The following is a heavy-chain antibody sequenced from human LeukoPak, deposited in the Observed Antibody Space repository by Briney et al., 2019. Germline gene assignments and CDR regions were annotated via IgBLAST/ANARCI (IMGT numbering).Heavy chain of an antibody. D-gene: IGHD2-15*01. CDR1: GYTLTSYA. CDR2: INTNTGNP. CDR3: ARGAACSGGSCYSLGWFDP. V-gene: IGHV7-4-1*02. Sequence: ELKKPGASVKVSCKASGYTLTSYAMNWVRQAPGQGLEWVGWINTNTGNPTYAQGFTGRFVFSLDTSVSTAYLQISSLKAEDTAVYYCARGAACSGGSCYSLGWFDPWGQGTLVTVSS. J-gene: IGHJ5*02.